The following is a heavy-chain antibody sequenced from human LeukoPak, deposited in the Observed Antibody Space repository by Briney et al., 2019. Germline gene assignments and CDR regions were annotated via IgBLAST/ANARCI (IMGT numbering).Heavy chain of an antibody. D-gene: IGHD3-3*01. CDR1: GFTFSSYS. CDR2: ISSSSSYI. V-gene: IGHV3-21*01. J-gene: IGHJ6*02. Sequence: PGGSLRLSCAASGFTFSSYSMTWVRQAPGKGLEWVSSISSSSSYIYYADSVKGRFTISRDNAKNSLYLQMNSLRAEDTAAYYCARDFGAPKPGMDVWGQGTTVTVSS. CDR3: ARDFGAPKPGMDV.